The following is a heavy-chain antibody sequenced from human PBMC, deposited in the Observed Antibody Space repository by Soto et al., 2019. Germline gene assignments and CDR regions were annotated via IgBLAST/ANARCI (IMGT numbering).Heavy chain of an antibody. D-gene: IGHD6-19*01. CDR3: ARGGTMIGQWLALYYYGMDV. Sequence: ASVKVSCKASGYTFTSYGISWVRQAPGQGLEWMGWISAYNGNTNYAQKLQGRVTMTTDTSTSTAYMELRSLRSDDAAVYYCARGGTMIGQWLALYYYGMDVWGQGTTVTVSS. CDR2: ISAYNGNT. CDR1: GYTFTSYG. V-gene: IGHV1-18*01. J-gene: IGHJ6*02.